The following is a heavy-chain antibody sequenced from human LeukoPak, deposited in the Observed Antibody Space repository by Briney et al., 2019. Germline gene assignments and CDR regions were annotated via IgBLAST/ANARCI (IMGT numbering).Heavy chain of an antibody. CDR3: STDGSLDHASNDY. Sequence: GGSLRLSCGASGLSLSNAWMNWVRQAPGKGLEWVGRIKRKTEGGTTYYAAPVKGRFIISRDESKNTLYLQMNSLKIEDTAVYYCSTDGSLDHASNDYWGQGTMVTVSS. J-gene: IGHJ4*02. D-gene: IGHD6-13*01. V-gene: IGHV3-15*07. CDR2: IKRKTEGGTT. CDR1: GLSLSNAW.